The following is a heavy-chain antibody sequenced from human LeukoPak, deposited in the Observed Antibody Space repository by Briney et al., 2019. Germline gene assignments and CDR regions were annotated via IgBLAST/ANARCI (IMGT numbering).Heavy chain of an antibody. CDR2: IKQDGSDK. Sequence: GGSLRLSCAASGFTFSSYAMHWVRQAPGKGLEWVANIKQDGSDKYYVDSVKGRFTISRDNAKNSLYLQMNTLRAEDTAVYYCARGEGLGTTNGGYYFAYWGQGPLVIVSS. D-gene: IGHD1-26*01. CDR1: GFTFSSYA. J-gene: IGHJ4*02. CDR3: ARGEGLGTTNGGYYFAY. V-gene: IGHV3-7*01.